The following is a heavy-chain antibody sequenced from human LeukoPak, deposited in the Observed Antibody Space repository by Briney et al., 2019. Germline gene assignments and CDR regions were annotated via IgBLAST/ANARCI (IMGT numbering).Heavy chain of an antibody. Sequence: GESLKISCEGSGYTFTTHWIGWVRQMPGKGLEWMAIIYPGDPDIRYSPSFQGQVSISVDRSINTAYLQWSSLKASDTAMYYCARGRRYSSSSVYFDYWGQGTLVTVSS. CDR3: ARGRRYSSSSVYFDY. J-gene: IGHJ4*02. V-gene: IGHV5-51*01. CDR1: GYTFTTHW. CDR2: IYPGDPDI. D-gene: IGHD6-6*01.